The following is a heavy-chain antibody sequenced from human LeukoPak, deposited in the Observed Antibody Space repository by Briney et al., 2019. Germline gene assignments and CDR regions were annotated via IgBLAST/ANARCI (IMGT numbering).Heavy chain of an antibody. V-gene: IGHV4-31*03. CDR3: ARGQDDYSSFYTWFDP. CDR2: IYYSGNT. CDR1: GGSISSGGYY. Sequence: PSETLSLTCTVSGGSISSGGYYWSWIRQHPGKGLEWIGYIYYSGNTYYSPSLKSRLTISIETSKNQFSLKLRSVTAADRAVYYCARGQDDYSSFYTWFDPWGQGTLVTVSS. J-gene: IGHJ5*02. D-gene: IGHD4-11*01.